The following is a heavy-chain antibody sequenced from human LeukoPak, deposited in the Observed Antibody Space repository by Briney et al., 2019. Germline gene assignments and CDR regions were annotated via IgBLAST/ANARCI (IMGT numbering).Heavy chain of an antibody. CDR1: GFTVSSNY. D-gene: IGHD3-16*02. V-gene: IGHV3-53*01. J-gene: IGHJ3*02. CDR3: ARDSALYYDYIWGSYRYGPVSAFDI. Sequence: PGGSLRLSCAASGFTVSSNYMSWVRQAPGKGLEWVSVIYSGGSTYYADSVKGRFTISRDNSKNTLYLQMNSLRAEDTAVYYCARDSALYYDYIWGSYRYGPVSAFDIWGQGTMVTVSS. CDR2: IYSGGST.